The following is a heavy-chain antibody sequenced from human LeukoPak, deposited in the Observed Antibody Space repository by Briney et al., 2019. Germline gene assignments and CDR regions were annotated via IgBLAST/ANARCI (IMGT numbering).Heavy chain of an antibody. CDR3: AKDNYDSSGYYSPFDY. CDR1: GFTVSSNY. J-gene: IGHJ4*02. Sequence: GGSLRLSCAASGFTVSSNYMSWVRQAPGKGLEWVSGISWNSGSIGYADSVKGRFTISRDNAKNSLYLQMNSLRAEDTALYYCAKDNYDSSGYYSPFDYWGQGTLVTVSS. V-gene: IGHV3-9*01. CDR2: ISWNSGSI. D-gene: IGHD3-22*01.